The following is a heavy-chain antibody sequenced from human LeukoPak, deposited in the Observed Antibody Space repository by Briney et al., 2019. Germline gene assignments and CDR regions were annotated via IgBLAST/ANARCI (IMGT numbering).Heavy chain of an antibody. CDR1: GGSISSYY. Sequence: SETLSLTCTVSGGSISSYYWSWIRQSPGKGLEWIGYIYYSGSTNYNPSLKSRVTISIDTSKNQFSLKLNSVTAADTAVYYCARDRLWVDFWYFDLWGRGTLVTVSS. CDR3: ARDRLWVDFWYFDL. V-gene: IGHV4-59*01. CDR2: IYYSGST. J-gene: IGHJ2*01. D-gene: IGHD2-21*01.